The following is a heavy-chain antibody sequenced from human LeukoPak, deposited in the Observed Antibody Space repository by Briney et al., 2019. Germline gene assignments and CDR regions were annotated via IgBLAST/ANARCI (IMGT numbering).Heavy chain of an antibody. D-gene: IGHD3-16*01. V-gene: IGHV1-2*02. CDR2: INPNSGGT. CDR3: ARRGNYDNLWGNSLNN. J-gene: IGHJ4*02. CDR1: GYTFTVYY. Sequence: ASVKVSCKASGYTFTVYYIHWVRQAPGQGLEWMGWINPNSGGTNYAQKFQGRVTMTRDASISTAYMEMSRLRSDDTAIYYCARRGNYDNLWGNSLNNRGQGTLVTVSS.